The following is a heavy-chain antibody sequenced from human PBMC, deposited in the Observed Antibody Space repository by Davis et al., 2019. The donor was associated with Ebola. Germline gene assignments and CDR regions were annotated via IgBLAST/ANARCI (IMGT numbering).Heavy chain of an antibody. J-gene: IGHJ6*02. CDR2: IKSKTDGGTT. CDR3: TTVREQQLVLFSYYYYGMDV. Sequence: GESLKISCAASGFTFSSYSMNWVRQAPGKGLEWVGRIKSKTDGGTTDYAAPVKGRFTISRDDSKNTLYLQMNSLKTEDTAVYYCTTVREQQLVLFSYYYYGMDVWGQGTTVTVSS. CDR1: GFTFSSYS. D-gene: IGHD6-13*01. V-gene: IGHV3-15*07.